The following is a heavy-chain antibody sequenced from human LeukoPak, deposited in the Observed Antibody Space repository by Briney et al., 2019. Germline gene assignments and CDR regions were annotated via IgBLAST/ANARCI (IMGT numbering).Heavy chain of an antibody. Sequence: GGSLRLSCAASGFTFSSYWMSWVRQAPGKGLEWVANIKQDGSEKYYVDSVKGRFTTSRDNAENSLYLQMNSLRAEDTAVYYCARVGAYVLMVLKETTDAFDIWGQGTMVTVSS. CDR1: GFTFSSYW. CDR3: ARVGAYVLMVLKETTDAFDI. CDR2: IKQDGSEK. J-gene: IGHJ3*02. V-gene: IGHV3-7*01. D-gene: IGHD2-8*01.